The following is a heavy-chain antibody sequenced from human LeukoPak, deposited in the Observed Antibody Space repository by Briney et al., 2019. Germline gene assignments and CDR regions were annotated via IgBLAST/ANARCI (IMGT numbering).Heavy chain of an antibody. CDR1: GYTFTGYY. D-gene: IGHD3-22*01. CDR2: ISAYNGNT. Sequence: ASVKVSCKASGYTFTGYYMHWVQQAPGQGLEWMGWISAYNGNTNYAQKLQGRVTMTTDTSTSTAYMELRSLRSDDTAVYYCASSLYYYDSSVDAFDIWGQGTMVTVSS. J-gene: IGHJ3*02. V-gene: IGHV1-18*04. CDR3: ASSLYYYDSSVDAFDI.